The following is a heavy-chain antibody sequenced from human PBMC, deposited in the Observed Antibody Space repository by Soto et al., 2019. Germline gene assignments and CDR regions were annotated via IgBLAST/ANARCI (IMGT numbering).Heavy chain of an antibody. CDR3: ARDRGIAVAGTPGMDV. V-gene: IGHV4-30-4*01. CDR2: IYYSGST. J-gene: IGHJ6*02. D-gene: IGHD6-19*01. CDR1: GGSISSGDYY. Sequence: QVQLQESGPGLVKPSQTLSLTCTVSGGSISSGDYYWSWIRQPPGKGLEWIGYIYYSGSTYYNPSLKNRVTISVDTSKNQFSLKLSSVTAADTAVYYCARDRGIAVAGTPGMDVWGQGTTVTVSS.